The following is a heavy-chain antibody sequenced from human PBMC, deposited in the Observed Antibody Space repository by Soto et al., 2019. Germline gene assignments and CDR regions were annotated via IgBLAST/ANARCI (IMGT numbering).Heavy chain of an antibody. D-gene: IGHD3-10*01. J-gene: IGHJ5*02. CDR3: ARNSHMVRDPNWFDP. Sequence: PSETLSLTCAVSGGSISTSSYYWGWNRQPPGKGLEWIGSIYNSGRTYHNPSLKSRVIMSVDTSKNQFSLKLSSVTAADTAVYYCARNSHMVRDPNWFDPWGQGTLVTVSS. CDR2: IYNSGRT. V-gene: IGHV4-39*01. CDR1: GGSISTSSYY.